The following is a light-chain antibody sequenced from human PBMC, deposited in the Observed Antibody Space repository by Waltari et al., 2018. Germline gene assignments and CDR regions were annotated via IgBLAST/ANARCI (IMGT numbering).Light chain of an antibody. CDR1: QSLGTT. CDR3: QQYYSNPAT. CDR2: GAS. Sequence: ETVMTQSPATLSVSPGGRATLSCRASQSLGTTFAWYLQKPGPAPRLLIYGASSRATGVPARFSGSGSGTDFTLTISSLQSEDFVVYYCQQYYSNPATFGQGTKVEIK. V-gene: IGKV3-15*01. J-gene: IGKJ1*01.